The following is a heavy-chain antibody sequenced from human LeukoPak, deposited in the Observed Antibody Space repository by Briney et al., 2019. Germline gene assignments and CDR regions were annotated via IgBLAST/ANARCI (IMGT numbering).Heavy chain of an antibody. CDR2: IGGSGGST. CDR1: GFTFSSYA. Sequence: GGSLRLSCAASGFTFSSYAMSWVRQAPGKGLEWVSAIGGSGGSTYYADSVKGRFTISRDNSKNTLYLQMNSLRAEDTAVYYCAKDRSMVRGVADYWGQGTLVTVSS. V-gene: IGHV3-23*01. J-gene: IGHJ4*02. D-gene: IGHD3-10*01. CDR3: AKDRSMVRGVADY.